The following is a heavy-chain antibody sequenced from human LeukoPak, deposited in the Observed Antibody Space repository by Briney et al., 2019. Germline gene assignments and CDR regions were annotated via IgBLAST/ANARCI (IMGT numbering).Heavy chain of an antibody. CDR1: GYTFTGYY. Sequence: ASVKVSCKASGYTFTGYYMHWVRQAPGQGLEWMGWINPNSGGTNYAQKFQGWVTMTRDTSISTAYMELSRLRSDDTAVYYCARDRGLGLPNWFTSWGQGTLVTVSS. D-gene: IGHD2-15*01. J-gene: IGHJ5*01. V-gene: IGHV1-2*04. CDR2: INPNSGGT. CDR3: ARDRGLGLPNWFTS.